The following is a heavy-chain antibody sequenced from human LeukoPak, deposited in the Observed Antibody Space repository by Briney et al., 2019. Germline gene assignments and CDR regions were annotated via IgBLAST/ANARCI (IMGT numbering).Heavy chain of an antibody. J-gene: IGHJ3*02. CDR2: ISAYTGNT. CDR1: GYTFTSYG. Sequence: ASVKVSCKASGYTFTSYGISWVRQAPGQGLEWLGWISAYTGNTIYAQKFQGRVTMTEDTSTDTAYMELSSLRSEDTAVYYCATKIVGATDDAFDIWGQGTMVTVSS. CDR3: ATKIVGATDDAFDI. D-gene: IGHD1-26*01. V-gene: IGHV1-18*01.